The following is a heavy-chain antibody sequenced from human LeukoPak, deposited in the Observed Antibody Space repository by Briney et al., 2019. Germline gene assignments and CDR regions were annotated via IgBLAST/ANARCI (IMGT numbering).Heavy chain of an antibody. CDR1: GFIVSSNY. V-gene: IGHV3-53*04. CDR3: AGIVGATEAFDI. J-gene: IGHJ3*02. Sequence: GGSLRLSCAASGFIVSSNYMNWVRQAPGKGLEWVSVIYSGGSTYYADSVKGRFTVFRHNSKNTLFLQMNSLRAEDTAVYYCAGIVGATEAFDIWGQGTMVTVCS. CDR2: IYSGGST. D-gene: IGHD1-26*01.